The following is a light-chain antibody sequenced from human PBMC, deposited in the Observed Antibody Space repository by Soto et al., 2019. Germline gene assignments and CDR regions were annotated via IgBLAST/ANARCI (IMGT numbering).Light chain of an antibody. V-gene: IGLV2-14*01. Sequence: QSALTQPASVSGSPGQSITISCTGTSSDVGGYNYVSWYQQHPGKAPKLMIYDVSNRPSGVSKRFSGSKSGNTASLTISGLQAEDESEYYCSSYTSSSTLLYVFGTGTKVTVL. CDR3: SSYTSSSTLLYV. CDR1: SSDVGGYNY. CDR2: DVS. J-gene: IGLJ1*01.